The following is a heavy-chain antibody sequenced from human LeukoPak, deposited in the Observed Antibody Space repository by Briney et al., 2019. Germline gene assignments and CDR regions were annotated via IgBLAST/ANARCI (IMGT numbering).Heavy chain of an antibody. Sequence: GGSLKLSCAASGFTFSGSAIHWVRQASGKGLEWVGRIRSKANTYATAYAASVKGRFTISRDDSNNTAYLQMTSLKPEAPAVYYCTRHEEGEAGLVVIGYWGQGTLVTVSS. J-gene: IGHJ4*02. CDR3: TRHEEGEAGLVVIGY. D-gene: IGHD3-22*01. CDR2: IRSKANTYAT. V-gene: IGHV3-73*01. CDR1: GFTFSGSA.